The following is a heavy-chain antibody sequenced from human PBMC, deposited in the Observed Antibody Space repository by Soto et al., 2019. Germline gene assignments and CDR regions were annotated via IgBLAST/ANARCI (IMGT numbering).Heavy chain of an antibody. D-gene: IGHD6-13*01. CDR3: ARGAGNYAFDI. CDR2: IWYDGSNK. CDR1: GFTFSSYG. J-gene: IGHJ3*02. Sequence: LRLSCAASGFTFSSYGMHWVRQAPGKGLEWVAVIWYDGSNKYYADSVKGRFTISRDNSKNTLYLQMNSLRAEDTAVYYCARGAGNYAFDIWGQGTMVTVSS. V-gene: IGHV3-33*08.